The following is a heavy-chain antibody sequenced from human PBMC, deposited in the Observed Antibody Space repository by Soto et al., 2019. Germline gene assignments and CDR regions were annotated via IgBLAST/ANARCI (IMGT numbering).Heavy chain of an antibody. CDR3: ARDDSPYSGYDRAFDY. V-gene: IGHV3-33*01. CDR2: IWYDGSNK. J-gene: IGHJ4*02. D-gene: IGHD5-12*01. Sequence: QVQLVESGGGVVQPGRSLRLSCAASGFTFSSYGMHWVRQARGKGLEWVAVIWYDGSNKYYADSVKGRFTISRDNSKNTLYLQMNSLRAEDTAVYYCARDDSPYSGYDRAFDYWGQGTLVTVSS. CDR1: GFTFSSYG.